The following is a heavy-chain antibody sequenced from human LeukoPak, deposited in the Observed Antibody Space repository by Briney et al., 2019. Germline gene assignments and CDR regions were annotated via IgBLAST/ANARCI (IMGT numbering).Heavy chain of an antibody. CDR1: GFTFSSYD. V-gene: IGHV3-13*01. CDR2: VAGAGDT. CDR3: ARGGIRGVTWNWLDP. Sequence: GGSLRLSCAASGFTFSSYDMHWVRQATGRGLEWASGVAGAGDTYYADSVKGRFTISRENGKNSLYLQMNSLRAGDTAVYYCARGGIRGVTWNWLDPWGQGTLVTVSS. J-gene: IGHJ5*02. D-gene: IGHD3-10*01.